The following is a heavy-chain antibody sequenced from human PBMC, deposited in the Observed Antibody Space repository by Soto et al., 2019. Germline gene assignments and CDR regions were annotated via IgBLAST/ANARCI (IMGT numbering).Heavy chain of an antibody. CDR2: ISSSSSYT. CDR1: GFTFSDYY. J-gene: IGHJ4*02. Sequence: PGGSLRLSCAASGFTFSDYYMSWIRQAPGKGLEWVSYISSSSSYTNYADSVKGRFTISRDNAKNSLYLQMNSLRAEDTAVYYCARDLGTYCSSTSCSMGDYWGQGTLVTVSS. D-gene: IGHD2-2*01. V-gene: IGHV3-11*06. CDR3: ARDLGTYCSSTSCSMGDY.